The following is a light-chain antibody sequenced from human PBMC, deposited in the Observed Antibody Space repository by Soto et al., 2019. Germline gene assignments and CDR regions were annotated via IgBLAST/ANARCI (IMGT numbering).Light chain of an antibody. CDR3: QGDGLSPPFS. V-gene: IGKV3-20*01. J-gene: IGKJ3*01. CDR2: ATS. Sequence: PGERASLSCRASQSLNRNYVAWYQQKVGQAPRLLIYATSGKATGIPDRFRGSGSGTEFNLTIARLEPEDFAVYYCQGDGLSPPFSFGPGTKVEIK. CDR1: QSLNRNY.